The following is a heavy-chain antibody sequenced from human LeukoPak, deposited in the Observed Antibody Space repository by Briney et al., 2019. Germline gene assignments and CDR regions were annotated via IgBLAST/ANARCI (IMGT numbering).Heavy chain of an antibody. CDR3: ARPRGAVAGTYFDY. CDR2: IIPIFGTA. CDR1: GGTFSSYA. V-gene: IGHV1-69*06. J-gene: IGHJ4*02. Sequence: VASVKVSCKASGGTFSSYAISWVRQAPGQGLEWMGGIIPIFGTANYAQKFQGRVTITADKSTSTAYMELSSLRSEDTAVYYCARPRGAVAGTYFDYWGQGTLVTVSS. D-gene: IGHD6-19*01.